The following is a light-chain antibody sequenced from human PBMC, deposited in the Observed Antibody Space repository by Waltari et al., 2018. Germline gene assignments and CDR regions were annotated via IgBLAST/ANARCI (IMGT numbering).Light chain of an antibody. CDR2: DVN. CDR3: SSQSTKNGVI. CDR1: SSDVGGVDH. Sequence: QSALTQPASVSGSPGQSITISCTGTSSDVGGVDHVPWYEDHPGQAPKVIIYDVNKRPSGVSDRFSGSKSGNTASLTISGLQAEDEATFYCSSQSTKNGVIFGGGTKVTVL. J-gene: IGLJ2*01. V-gene: IGLV2-14*03.